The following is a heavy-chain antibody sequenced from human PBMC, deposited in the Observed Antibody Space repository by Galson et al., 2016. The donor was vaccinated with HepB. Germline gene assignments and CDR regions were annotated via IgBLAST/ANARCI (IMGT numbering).Heavy chain of an antibody. V-gene: IGHV3-66*02. CDR2: SQRDGDT. J-gene: IGHJ4*02. CDR1: GFTVSGNW. Sequence: SLRLSCAASGFTVSGNWMSWVRQAPGKGLEWVSTSQRDGDTYYADSVMGRFTISRDNSENTPYLQMNNLRPDDTAVYYCAGVSRFQVDYWGQGTLVTVSS. CDR3: AGVSRFQVDY. D-gene: IGHD5/OR15-5a*01.